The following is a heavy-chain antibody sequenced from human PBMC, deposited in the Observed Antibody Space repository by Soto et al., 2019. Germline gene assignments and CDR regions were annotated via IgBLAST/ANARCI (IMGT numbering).Heavy chain of an antibody. CDR2: IYYSGST. V-gene: IGHV4-39*02. CDR3: AREVVASYDILTGLSDY. CDR1: GGSISSSSYY. J-gene: IGHJ4*02. D-gene: IGHD3-9*01. Sequence: QLQLQESGPGLVKPSETLSLTCTVSGGSISSSSYYWGWIRQPPGKGLEWIGSIYYSGSTYYNPSLKSRVTISVDTSKNQFALKLSSVTAADKAVYYCAREVVASYDILTGLSDYWDQGTLVNVSS.